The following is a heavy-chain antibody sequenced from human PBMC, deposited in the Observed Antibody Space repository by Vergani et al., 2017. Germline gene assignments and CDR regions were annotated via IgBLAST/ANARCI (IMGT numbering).Heavy chain of an antibody. D-gene: IGHD4-11*01. J-gene: IGHJ2*01. V-gene: IGHV3-11*04. CDR3: TRDQRLKSQSSSRYFDL. CDR2: ISSSGSSK. Sequence: QVQLVESGGGLAKPGGSLRLSCAASGFSSSDYYMNWIRQAPGKGLELVSYISSSGSSKNYAASVRGRFTISRDNANNSVDLQMNSLRVEDTAVYYCTRDQRLKSQSSSRYFDLWGRGTQVIVSS. CDR1: GFSSSDYY.